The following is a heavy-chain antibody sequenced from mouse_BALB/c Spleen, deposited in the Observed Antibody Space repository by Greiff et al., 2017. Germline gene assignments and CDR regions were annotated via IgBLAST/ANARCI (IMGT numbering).Heavy chain of an antibody. V-gene: IGHV3-2*02. CDR2: ISYSGST. CDR1: GYSITSDYA. J-gene: IGHJ2*01. D-gene: IGHD4-1*01. CDR3: ARSGGTLDY. Sequence: EVQLVESGPGLVKPSQSLSLTCTVTGYSITSDYAWNWIRQFPGNKLEWMGYISYSGSTSYNPSLKSRISITRDTSKNQFFLQLNSVTTEDTATYYCARSGGTLDYWGQGTTLTVSS.